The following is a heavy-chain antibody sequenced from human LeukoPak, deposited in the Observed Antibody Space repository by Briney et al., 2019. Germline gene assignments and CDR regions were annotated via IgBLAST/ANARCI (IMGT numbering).Heavy chain of an antibody. J-gene: IGHJ4*02. D-gene: IGHD3-16*01. CDR1: GGTFSIYA. CDR2: IIPIFGTA. Sequence: GASVTVSCTASGGTFSIYAISWVRQAPGQGLEWMGGIIPIFGTANYAQKFQGRVTITADESTSTAYMELSSLRSEDTAVYYCARGSPEGGLYWGQGTLVTVSS. CDR3: ARGSPEGGLY. V-gene: IGHV1-69*13.